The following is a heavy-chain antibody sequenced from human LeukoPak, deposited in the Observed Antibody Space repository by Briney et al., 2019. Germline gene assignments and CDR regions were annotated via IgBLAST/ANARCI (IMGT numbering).Heavy chain of an antibody. V-gene: IGHV4-30-4*01. CDR2: IYYSGST. Sequence: PSQTLSLTCTVSGGSVSSSVFYWSWIRQPPGKGLEWIGYIYYSGSTYYTPSLKSRLTISLDASKNQFSLKLTSVTAADTAVYYCARGAMIGRVPFAPGEWGQGTLVTVSS. D-gene: IGHD3-10*01. CDR1: GGSVSSSVFY. CDR3: ARGAMIGRVPFAPGE. J-gene: IGHJ4*02.